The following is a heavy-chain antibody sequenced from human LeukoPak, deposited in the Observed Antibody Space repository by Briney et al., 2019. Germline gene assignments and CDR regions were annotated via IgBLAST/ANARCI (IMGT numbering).Heavy chain of an antibody. CDR1: GYTFTSYG. CDR3: ARWHDFWRETYFDY. D-gene: IGHD3-3*01. J-gene: IGHJ4*02. V-gene: IGHV1-18*01. CDR2: ISAYNGNT. Sequence: ASVKVSCKASGYTFTSYGISWVRQAPGQGLEWMGGISAYNGNTNYAQKLQGRVTITTDTSQNTAYMELRSLRSDDTAVYYCARWHDFWRETYFDYWGQGTLVTVSS.